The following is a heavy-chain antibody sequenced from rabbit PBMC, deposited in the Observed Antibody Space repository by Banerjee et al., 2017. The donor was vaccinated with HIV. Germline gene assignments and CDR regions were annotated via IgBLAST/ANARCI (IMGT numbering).Heavy chain of an antibody. CDR2: IYTGSGAT. V-gene: IGHV1S43*01. D-gene: IGHD4-1*01. CDR3: ARDLAGVIGWNFGL. Sequence: QQQLEESGGGLVKPGGTLTLTCTASGIYFSGDAYMCWVRQAPGKGRELCGCIYTGSGATWYARWGNGRFIISRSTSLNTVDLKMTSLTAADTATYFCARDLAGVIGWNFGLWGQGTLVTVS. CDR1: GIYFSGDAY. J-gene: IGHJ6*01.